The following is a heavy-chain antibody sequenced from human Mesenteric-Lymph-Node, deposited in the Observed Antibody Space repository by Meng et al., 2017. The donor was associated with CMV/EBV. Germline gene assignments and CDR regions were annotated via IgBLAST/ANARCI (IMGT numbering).Heavy chain of an antibody. D-gene: IGHD2-2*01. CDR1: GYTFTGYY. J-gene: IGHJ4*02. CDR2: NNPNSGGT. V-gene: IGHV1-2*02. CDR3: ARDIFRGYCSSTSCSDY. Sequence: ASVKVSCKASGYTFTGYYMHWVRQAPGQGLEWMGWNNPNSGGTNYAQKFQGRVTMTRDTSISTAYMELSRLRSNDTAVYYCARDIFRGYCSSTSCSDYWGQGTLVTVSS.